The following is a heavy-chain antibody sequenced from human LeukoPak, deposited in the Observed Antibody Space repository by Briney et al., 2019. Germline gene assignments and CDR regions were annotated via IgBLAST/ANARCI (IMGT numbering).Heavy chain of an antibody. CDR1: GFSVSSNY. Sequence: GGSLRLSCAASGFSVSSNYMSWVRQAPGEGLEWVSVIYSDGTTHYGDSVKGRFTISRDNSKNTLYLQMNSLRAEDTAIYYCAKNGDRGAYCTGGTCYPYFYYYMDVWGKGTTVTI. CDR3: AKNGDRGAYCTGGTCYPYFYYYMDV. D-gene: IGHD2-15*01. J-gene: IGHJ6*03. CDR2: IYSDGTT. V-gene: IGHV3-53*01.